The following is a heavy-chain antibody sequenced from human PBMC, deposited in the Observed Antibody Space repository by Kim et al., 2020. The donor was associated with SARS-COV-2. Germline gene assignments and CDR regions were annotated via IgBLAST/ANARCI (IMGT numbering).Heavy chain of an antibody. CDR3: ARSSSTWFGNVLHYYMDV. Sequence: GGSLRLSCEASEFPFSSETMNWVRQAPGKGLEWVSSVDGDSSRKYYADSVKGRFTISRDNAKNSLFLQMNSLSTEDTAVYYCARSSSTWFGNVLHYYMDVWGKGTTVTVSS. J-gene: IGHJ6*03. CDR2: VDGDSSRK. V-gene: IGHV3-21*06. CDR1: EFPFSSET. D-gene: IGHD3-10*01.